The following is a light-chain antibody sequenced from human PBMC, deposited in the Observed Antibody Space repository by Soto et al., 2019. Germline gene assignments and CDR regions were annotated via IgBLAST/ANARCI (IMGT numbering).Light chain of an antibody. CDR2: GAS. CDR3: QQYNNWPQRT. J-gene: IGKJ1*01. Sequence: EIVVTQSPATLAVCPGERATLSCRASQSVSSNLAWYQQKPGQAPRLLIYGASTRATGIPARFSGSGFGTEFTLTISSLQSEDFAVYYCQQYNNWPQRTFGQGTKVDIK. V-gene: IGKV3-15*01. CDR1: QSVSSN.